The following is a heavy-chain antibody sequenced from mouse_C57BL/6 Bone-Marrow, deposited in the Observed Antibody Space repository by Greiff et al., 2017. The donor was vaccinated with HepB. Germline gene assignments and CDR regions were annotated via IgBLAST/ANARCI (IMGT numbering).Heavy chain of an antibody. V-gene: IGHV1-59*01. CDR2: IDPSDSYT. CDR1: GYTFTSYW. Sequence: QVQLQQSGAELVRPGTSVKLSCKASGYTFTSYWMHWVKQRPGQGLEWIGVIDPSDSYTNYNQKFKGKATLTVDTSSSTAYMQLSSLTSEDSAVYYCAREFITTAYWYFDVWGTGTTVTVSS. CDR3: AREFITTAYWYFDV. J-gene: IGHJ1*03. D-gene: IGHD1-1*01.